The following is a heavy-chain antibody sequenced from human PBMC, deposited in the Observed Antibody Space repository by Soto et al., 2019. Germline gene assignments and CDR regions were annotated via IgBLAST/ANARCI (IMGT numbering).Heavy chain of an antibody. CDR2: IIPIFGTA. CDR1: GGTFSSYA. V-gene: IGHV1-69*13. J-gene: IGHJ6*02. Sequence: SVKVSCKASGGTFSSYAISWVRQAPGQGLEWMGGIIPIFGTANYAQKFQGRVTITADESTSTAYMELSSLRSEDTAVYYCARPVGMAVADPGFYYYGMDVWGQGTTVTVSS. CDR3: ARPVGMAVADPGFYYYGMDV. D-gene: IGHD6-19*01.